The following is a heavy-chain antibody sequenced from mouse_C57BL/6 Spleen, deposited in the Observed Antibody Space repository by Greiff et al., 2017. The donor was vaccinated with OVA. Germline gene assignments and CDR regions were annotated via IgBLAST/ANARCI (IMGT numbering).Heavy chain of an antibody. Sequence: VMLVESGPGLVAPSQRLSITCTVSGFSLTSYAISWVRQPPGKGLEWLGVIWTGGGTNYNSALKSRLSISKDNSKSQVFLKMNSLQTDDTARYYCARSTTVVAHWYFDVWGTGTTVTVSS. D-gene: IGHD1-1*01. J-gene: IGHJ1*03. CDR3: ARSTTVVAHWYFDV. CDR2: IWTGGGT. CDR1: GFSLTSYA. V-gene: IGHV2-9-1*01.